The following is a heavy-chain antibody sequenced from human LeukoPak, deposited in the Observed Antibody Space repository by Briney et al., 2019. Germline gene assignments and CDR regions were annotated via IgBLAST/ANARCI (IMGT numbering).Heavy chain of an antibody. CDR1: GGSISSSSFY. J-gene: IGHJ6*02. Sequence: PSETLSLTCTVSGGSISSSSFYWGWIRQPPGKGLEWIGTIHYSGSTYYNPSLRSRVTISVDTSKNQFSLNLSSVTAADTAVYYCARHFCGGDCYSFYYYYYGMDVWGQGTTVTVSS. V-gene: IGHV4-39*01. CDR2: IHYSGST. D-gene: IGHD2-21*02. CDR3: ARHFCGGDCYSFYYYYYGMDV.